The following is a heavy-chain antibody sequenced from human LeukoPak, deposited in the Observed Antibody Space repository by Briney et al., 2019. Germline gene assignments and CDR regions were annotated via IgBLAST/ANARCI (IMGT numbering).Heavy chain of an antibody. J-gene: IGHJ6*03. CDR3: ARRTPGLYFGAFYYYMDV. D-gene: IGHD3-16*02. CDR2: INHSGST. V-gene: IGHV4-34*01. CDR1: GGSFSGYY. Sequence: SETLSLTCAVYGGSFSGYYWSWIRQSPGRRLEWLGEINHSGSTNCHPSLRSRLTISVDKSNNKFSLNMTSVTAADTAVYFCARRTPGLYFGAFYYYMDVWGKGATVIISS.